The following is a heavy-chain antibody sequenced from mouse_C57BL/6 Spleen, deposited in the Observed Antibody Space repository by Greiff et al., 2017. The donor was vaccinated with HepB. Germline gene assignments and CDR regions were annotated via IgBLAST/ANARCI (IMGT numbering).Heavy chain of an antibody. CDR3: ARNPSIQYYGSSFFDD. V-gene: IGHV1-80*01. J-gene: IGHJ2*01. CDR2: IYPGDGDT. D-gene: IGHD1-1*01. Sequence: VQLQQSGAELVKPGASVKISCKASGYAFSSYWMNWVKQRPGKGLEWIGQIYPGDGDTNYNGKFKGKATLTADKSSSTAYMQLSSRTSEDSAVYFCARNPSIQYYGSSFFDDWGQGTTLTVSS. CDR1: GYAFSSYW.